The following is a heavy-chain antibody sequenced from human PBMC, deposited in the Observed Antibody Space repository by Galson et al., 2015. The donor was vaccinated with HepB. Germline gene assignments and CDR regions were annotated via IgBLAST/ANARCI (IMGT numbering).Heavy chain of an antibody. D-gene: IGHD3-10*01. CDR1: GFTFSYYG. Sequence: SLRLSCAASGFTFSYYGMHWVRQAPGKGLEWVAVISYDGSNEKYAESVKGRFTISRDNSKNKLYLQMNSLRGEDTAVYYCANIPFGSGPYYYGMDVWGQGTTVTVSS. V-gene: IGHV3-30*18. CDR2: ISYDGSNE. CDR3: ANIPFGSGPYYYGMDV. J-gene: IGHJ6*02.